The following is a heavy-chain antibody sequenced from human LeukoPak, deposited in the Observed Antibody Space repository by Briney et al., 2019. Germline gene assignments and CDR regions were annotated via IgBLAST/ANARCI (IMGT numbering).Heavy chain of an antibody. J-gene: IGHJ6*02. V-gene: IGHV3-30*18. Sequence: GGSLRLSCAASGFTFSNAWMSWVRQAPGKGLEWVAVISYDGSNKYQADSVKGRFTISRDNSKNTLYLQMNSLRAEDTAVYYCAKDYYYDSSGYYHYYYGMDVWGQGTTVTVSS. CDR2: ISYDGSNK. CDR1: GFTFSNAW. CDR3: AKDYYYDSSGYYHYYYGMDV. D-gene: IGHD3-22*01.